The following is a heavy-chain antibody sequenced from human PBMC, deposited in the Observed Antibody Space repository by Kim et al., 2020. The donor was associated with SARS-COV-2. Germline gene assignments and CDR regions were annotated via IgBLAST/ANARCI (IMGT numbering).Heavy chain of an antibody. Sequence: GGSLRLSCAASGFTFSNYWMTWVRQAPGKGLEWVANIKQDGSVQYYVDSVKGRFTISRDNAKNSLYLQMNSVRAEDTAVYNCARDWSPDDSSGYYDAFDVWGQGTGVTVS. D-gene: IGHD3-22*01. CDR3: ARDWSPDDSSGYYDAFDV. CDR2: IKQDGSVQ. J-gene: IGHJ3*01. CDR1: GFTFSNYW. V-gene: IGHV3-7*03.